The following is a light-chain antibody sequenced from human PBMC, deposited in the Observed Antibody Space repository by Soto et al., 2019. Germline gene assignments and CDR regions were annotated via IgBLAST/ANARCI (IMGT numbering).Light chain of an antibody. CDR1: SSNIGSNN. V-gene: IGLV1-47*02. CDR3: AAWDDSLSAHVV. J-gene: IGLJ2*01. CDR2: SNN. Sequence: QSVLTQPPSASGTPGQRVTISCSGSSSNIGSNNVNWYQQLPGTAPKLLIYSNNQRPSGVPDRFSGSKSGTSASLAISGLRSEDEADYYCAAWDDSLSAHVVFGGGTKVTVL.